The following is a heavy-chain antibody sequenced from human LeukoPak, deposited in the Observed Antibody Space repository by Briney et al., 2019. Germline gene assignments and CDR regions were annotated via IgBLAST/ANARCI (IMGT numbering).Heavy chain of an antibody. CDR1: GFTFSSYW. J-gene: IGHJ4*02. D-gene: IGHD3-22*01. V-gene: IGHV3-7*03. CDR2: IKQDGSEK. Sequence: PGGSLRLSCAASGFTFSSYWMSWVRQAPGKGLEWVANIKQDGSEKYYVDSVKGRFTIPRDNAKNSLYLQMNSLRAEDTAVYYCARARGYDSSGYYVDYWGQGTLVTVSS. CDR3: ARARGYDSSGYYVDY.